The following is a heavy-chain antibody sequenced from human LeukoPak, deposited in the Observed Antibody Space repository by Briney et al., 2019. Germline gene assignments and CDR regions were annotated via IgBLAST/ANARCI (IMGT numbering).Heavy chain of an antibody. D-gene: IGHD3-3*01. CDR2: IYYSGST. J-gene: IGHJ4*02. Sequence: NPSETLSLTCTVSGGSISSSSYYWGWIRQPPGKGLEWIGSIYYSGSTYYNPSLKSRVTISVDTSKNQFSLKLSSVTAADTAVYYCASADFWSGYYNYWGQGTLVTVSS. CDR1: GGSISSSSYY. CDR3: ASADFWSGYYNY. V-gene: IGHV4-39*07.